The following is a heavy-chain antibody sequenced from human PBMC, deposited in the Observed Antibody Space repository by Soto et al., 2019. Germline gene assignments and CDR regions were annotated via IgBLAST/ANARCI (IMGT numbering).Heavy chain of an antibody. CDR3: ARQGLRLGELSLLGFDY. D-gene: IGHD3-16*02. Sequence: SETLSLTCTVSGGSISSSSYYWGWIRHPPGKGLECIGNIYYSGSTYYNPSLKSRVTISVDTSKNQFSLKLSSVTAADTAVYYCARQGLRLGELSLLGFDYWGQGTLVTVSS. V-gene: IGHV4-39*01. CDR1: GGSISSSSYY. CDR2: IYYSGST. J-gene: IGHJ4*02.